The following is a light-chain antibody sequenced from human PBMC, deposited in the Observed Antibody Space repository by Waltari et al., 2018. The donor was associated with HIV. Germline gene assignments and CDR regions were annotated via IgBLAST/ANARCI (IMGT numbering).Light chain of an antibody. CDR2: SNN. Sequence: QSVLTQPPSASGTPGQRVTISCSGSSSNIGSNTVNWYQQLPGTAPKLLIYSNNHRPSGGPSRRSGSKSGTSASLAISGLQSEDEANYYCAAWDDSLIGPVFGGGTKLTVL. J-gene: IGLJ3*02. CDR3: AAWDDSLIGPV. V-gene: IGLV1-44*01. CDR1: SSNIGSNT.